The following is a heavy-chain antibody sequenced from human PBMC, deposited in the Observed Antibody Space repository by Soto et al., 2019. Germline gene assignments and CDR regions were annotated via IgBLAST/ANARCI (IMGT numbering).Heavy chain of an antibody. D-gene: IGHD3-22*01. Sequence: SETLSLTCTVSGGSISSYYWSWFRQPPGKGLEWIGYNYYSGSTNYNPSLKSRVTISVDTSKNQFSLKLSSVTAADTAVYYCARDAIAPYYYDSSGPSWGQGTLVTVS. CDR2: NYYSGST. V-gene: IGHV4-59*12. CDR3: ARDAIAPYYYDSSGPS. CDR1: GGSISSYY. J-gene: IGHJ5*02.